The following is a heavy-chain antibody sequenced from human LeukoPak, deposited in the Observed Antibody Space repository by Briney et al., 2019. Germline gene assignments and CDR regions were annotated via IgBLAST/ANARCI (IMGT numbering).Heavy chain of an antibody. D-gene: IGHD4-23*01. CDR1: GYTFTGYY. CDR3: ARDNFSTVVTVGNWFDP. J-gene: IGHJ5*02. V-gene: IGHV1-2*02. Sequence: ASVKVSCKASGYTFTGYYIHWVRQAPGQGLEWMGWINPNSGGTNYAQKFQGRVTMTKYTSISTAYMELSRLRSDDTAVYYCARDNFSTVVTVGNWFDPWGQGTLVTVSS. CDR2: INPNSGGT.